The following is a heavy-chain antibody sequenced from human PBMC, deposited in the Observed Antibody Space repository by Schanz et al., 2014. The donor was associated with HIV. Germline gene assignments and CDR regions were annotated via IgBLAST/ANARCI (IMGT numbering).Heavy chain of an antibody. V-gene: IGHV3-30*03. CDR1: GFTFSSYG. J-gene: IGHJ3*02. D-gene: IGHD5-12*01. CDR2: ISYDGSNK. CDR3: ARVSGYNSPDAFDI. Sequence: QVQLVESGGGVVQPGRSLRLSCAASGFTFSSYGMHWVRQAPGKGLEWVAVISYDGSNKYYADSVKGRFTISRDNSKNTLYLQMNSLRAEDTAVYYCARVSGYNSPDAFDIWGQGTMVTVSS.